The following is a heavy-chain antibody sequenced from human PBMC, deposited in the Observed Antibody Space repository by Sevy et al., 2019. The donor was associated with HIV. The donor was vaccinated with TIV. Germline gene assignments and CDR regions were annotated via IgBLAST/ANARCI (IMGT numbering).Heavy chain of an antibody. Sequence: GGSLRLSCAASGFTFSDYYMSWIRQAPGKGLEWVSYISSSGSTIYYADSVKGRFTISRDNAKNSLYLQMNSLRAEDTAVYYCARGGAYDFWSGYQHYYYYGVDVWGQGTTVTVSS. V-gene: IGHV3-11*01. J-gene: IGHJ6*02. CDR2: ISSSGSTI. CDR1: GFTFSDYY. D-gene: IGHD3-3*01. CDR3: ARGGAYDFWSGYQHYYYYGVDV.